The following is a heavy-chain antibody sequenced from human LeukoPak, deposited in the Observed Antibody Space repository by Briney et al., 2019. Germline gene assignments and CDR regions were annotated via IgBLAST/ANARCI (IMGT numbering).Heavy chain of an antibody. CDR2: IYSGGST. V-gene: IGHV3-53*04. D-gene: IGHD2-15*01. CDR1: GFTVSSNY. Sequence: GGSLRLSCAASGFTVSSNYMSWVCQAPGKGLEWVSVIYSGGSTYYADSVKGRFTISRHNSKNTLYLQMNSLRAEDTAVYYCARAWSQAFDSWGQGTLVTVSS. CDR3: ARAWSQAFDS. J-gene: IGHJ4*02.